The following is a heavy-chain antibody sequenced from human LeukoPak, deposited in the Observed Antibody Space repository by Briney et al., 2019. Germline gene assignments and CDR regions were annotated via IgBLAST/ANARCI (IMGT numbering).Heavy chain of an antibody. V-gene: IGHV3-73*01. CDR1: GFTFSGSA. CDR2: IRSKANSYAT. CDR3: TRHAFGYDSSRVTDY. D-gene: IGHD5-12*01. Sequence: GGSLRLSCAAPGFTFSGSAMHWVRQASGKGLEWVGCIRSKANSYATAYAASVKGRFTISRDDSKNTAYLQMNSLKTEDTAVYYCTRHAFGYDSSRVTDYWGQGTLVTVSS. J-gene: IGHJ4*02.